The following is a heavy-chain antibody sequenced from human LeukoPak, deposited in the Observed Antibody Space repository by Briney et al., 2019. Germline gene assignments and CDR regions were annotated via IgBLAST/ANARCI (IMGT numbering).Heavy chain of an antibody. CDR2: IYYSGTA. D-gene: IGHD5-12*01. J-gene: IGHJ4*02. CDR3: ARRVMTISGYYGCFDY. CDR1: GGSISSDNR. V-gene: IGHV4-4*02. Sequence: PSETLSLTCDVSGGSISSDNRWSWVRQPPGKGMEWVGEIYYSGTANQNPPLESRVTMSVDRSKNQFSLNLSSVTAADTAVYYCARRVMTISGYYGCFDYWGQGVPVTVSS.